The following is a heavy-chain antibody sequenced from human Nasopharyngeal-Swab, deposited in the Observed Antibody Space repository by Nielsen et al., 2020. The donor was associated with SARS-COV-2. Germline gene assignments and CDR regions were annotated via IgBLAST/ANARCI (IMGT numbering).Heavy chain of an antibody. D-gene: IGHD5-12*01. V-gene: IGHV4-31*03. CDR1: GGSISSGGYY. CDR2: IYYSGST. J-gene: IGHJ4*02. Sequence: SETLSLTCTVSGGSISSGGYYWSWIRQHPGKGLEWIGYIYYSGSTYYNPSLKSRVTISVDTSKNQFSLKLSSVTAADTAVYYCARGGLSVTPFDYWGQGTLVTVSS. CDR3: ARGGLSVTPFDY.